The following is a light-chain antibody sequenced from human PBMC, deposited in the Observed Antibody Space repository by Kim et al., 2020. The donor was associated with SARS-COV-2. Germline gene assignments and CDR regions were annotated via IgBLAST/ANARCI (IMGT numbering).Light chain of an antibody. J-gene: IGLJ1*01. V-gene: IGLV3-1*01. CDR1: NMGDKY. CDR2: QAN. Sequence: PGQAASLHCPGYNMGDKYVSWYQQTPGHSPVVVIYQANQRPSGIPERFSGSNSGNTATLTISGTQAMDEADYYCQAWDSSTHNYVFGAGTKVTVL. CDR3: QAWDSSTHNYV.